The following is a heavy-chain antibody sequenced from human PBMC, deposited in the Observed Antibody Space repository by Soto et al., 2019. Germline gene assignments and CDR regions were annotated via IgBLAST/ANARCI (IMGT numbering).Heavy chain of an antibody. V-gene: IGHV4-38-2*01. J-gene: IGHJ4*02. Sequence: PSETLSLTCAVSGYSISSGYYWGWIRQPPGKGLEWIGSIYHSGSTYYNPSLKSRVTISVDTSKNQFSLKLSSVTAADTAVYYCARNLADCSSTSCYISPFDYWGQGTLVTVSS. D-gene: IGHD2-2*02. CDR1: GYSISSGYY. CDR2: IYHSGST. CDR3: ARNLADCSSTSCYISPFDY.